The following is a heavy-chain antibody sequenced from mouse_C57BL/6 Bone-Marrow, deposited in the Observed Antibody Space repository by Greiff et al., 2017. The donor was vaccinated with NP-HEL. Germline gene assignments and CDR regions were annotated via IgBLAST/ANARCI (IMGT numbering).Heavy chain of an antibody. D-gene: IGHD1-1*02. CDR1: GFSFNTYA. CDR2: IRSKSNNYAT. V-gene: IGHV10-1*01. Sequence: DVKLVESGGGLVQPKGSLKLSCAASGFSFNTYAMNWVRQAPGKGLEWVARIRSKSNNYATYYADSVKDRFTISRDDSESMLYLQMNNLKTEDTAMYYCVRWGGAYFDYWGQGTTLTVSS. J-gene: IGHJ2*01. CDR3: VRWGGAYFDY.